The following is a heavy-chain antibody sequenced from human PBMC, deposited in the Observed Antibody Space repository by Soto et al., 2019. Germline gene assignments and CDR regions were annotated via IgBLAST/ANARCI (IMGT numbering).Heavy chain of an antibody. V-gene: IGHV1-8*01. CDR2: MNPNSGNT. J-gene: IGHJ3*02. CDR3: ARGRGYSGYHDAFDI. Sequence: ASVKVSCKASVYTFTSYDINCVRQATGQGLEWMGWMNPNSGNTGYAQKFQGRVTMTRNTSISTAYMELSSLRSEDTAVYYCARGRGYSGYHDAFDIWGQGTMVTVSS. D-gene: IGHD5-12*01. CDR1: VYTFTSYD.